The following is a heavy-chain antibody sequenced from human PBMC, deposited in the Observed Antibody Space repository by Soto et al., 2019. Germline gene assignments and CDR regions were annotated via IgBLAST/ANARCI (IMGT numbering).Heavy chain of an antibody. CDR1: GYTFNSYD. V-gene: IGHV1-18*01. Sequence: ASVKVSCKASGYTFNSYDISWVRQAPGQGLEWMGWISAYNANTNYAQKFQGRVTMTTDTSTSTAYMVLRSLRSDDTAVYYCARGVSSSAWYVLGYWGPGTLVTVS. CDR3: ARGVSSSAWYVLGY. J-gene: IGHJ4*02. D-gene: IGHD6-19*01. CDR2: ISAYNANT.